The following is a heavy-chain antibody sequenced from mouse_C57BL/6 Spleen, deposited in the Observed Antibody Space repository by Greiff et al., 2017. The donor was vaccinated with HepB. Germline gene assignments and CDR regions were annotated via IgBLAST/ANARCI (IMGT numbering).Heavy chain of an antibody. CDR2: IWRGGST. CDR1: GFSLTSYG. V-gene: IGHV2-5*01. D-gene: IGHD1-1*01. CDR3: AKDGSSSYAMDY. Sequence: VKLMESGPGLVQPSQSLSITCTVSGFSLTSYGVHWVRQSPGKGLEWLGVIWRGGSTDYNAAFMSRLSITKDNSKSQVFFKMNSLQADDTAIYYCAKDGSSSYAMDYWGQGTSVTVSS. J-gene: IGHJ4*01.